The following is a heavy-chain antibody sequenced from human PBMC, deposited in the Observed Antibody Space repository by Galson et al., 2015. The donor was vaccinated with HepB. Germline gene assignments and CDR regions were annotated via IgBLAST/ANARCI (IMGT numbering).Heavy chain of an antibody. J-gene: IGHJ4*02. CDR1: GFTFSSYS. V-gene: IGHV3-21*01. CDR2: ISSSSSYI. Sequence: SLRLSCAASGFTFSSYSMNWVRQAPGKGLEWVSSISSSSSYIYYADSVKGRFTISRDNAKNSLYLQMNSLRAEDTAVYYCATLTAVAGTLGFDYWGQGTLVAVSS. D-gene: IGHD6-19*01. CDR3: ATLTAVAGTLGFDY.